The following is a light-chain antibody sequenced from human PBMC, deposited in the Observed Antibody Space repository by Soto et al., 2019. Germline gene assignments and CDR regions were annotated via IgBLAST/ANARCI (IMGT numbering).Light chain of an antibody. V-gene: IGKV3-20*01. CDR1: QSVNSGS. CDR3: QQYGSSVRT. Sequence: PGPLSLSPGDRAILSCRASQSVNSGSLACYQQRPGQAPRLLIYGATIRATGIPDKFSGSGSGTDFTLTISRLEPEDFAVYYCQQYGSSVRTFGQGTKVEIK. CDR2: GAT. J-gene: IGKJ1*01.